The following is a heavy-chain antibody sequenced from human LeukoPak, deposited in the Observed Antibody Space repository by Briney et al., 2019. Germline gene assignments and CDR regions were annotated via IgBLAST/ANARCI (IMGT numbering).Heavy chain of an antibody. V-gene: IGHV4-31*03. J-gene: IGHJ4*02. CDR2: IFYSGTT. Sequence: SETLSLTCTVSGGSISSGGYYWSWIRQHPGKGLEFIGYIFYSGTTYYNPSLKSRVSISLGTSLNQFSLKVISVTAADTAVYYCARYGAPFDSWGQGTLVTVSS. CDR3: ARYGAPFDS. D-gene: IGHD4-17*01. CDR1: GGSISSGGYY.